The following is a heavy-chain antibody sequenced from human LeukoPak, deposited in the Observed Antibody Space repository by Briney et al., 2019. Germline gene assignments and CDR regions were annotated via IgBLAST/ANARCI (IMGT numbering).Heavy chain of an antibody. V-gene: IGHV3-30-3*01. CDR1: GFNFNTYA. CDR2: VSNDGISK. J-gene: IGHJ3*02. D-gene: IGHD3-3*01. Sequence: GGSLRLSCAASGFNFNTYATHWVRQPPGKGLEWVAVVSNDGISKYYAESVKGRFTISRDNSKNTVSLQMNSLRPEDTAVYHCARDLALEWLLYALDIWGQGTMVTVSS. CDR3: ARDLALEWLLYALDI.